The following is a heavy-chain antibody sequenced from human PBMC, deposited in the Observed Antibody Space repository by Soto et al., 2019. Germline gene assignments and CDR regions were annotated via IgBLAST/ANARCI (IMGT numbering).Heavy chain of an antibody. V-gene: IGHV3-30-3*01. CDR3: ARGGSPEGVNYYGMDV. CDR2: ISYDGSNK. J-gene: IGHJ6*02. CDR1: GFTFSSYA. D-gene: IGHD3-10*01. Sequence: LRLSCAASGFTFSSYAMHWVRQAPGKGLEWVAVISYDGSNKYYADSVKGRFTISRDNSKNTLYLQMNSLRAEDTAVYYCARGGSPEGVNYYGMDVWGQGTTVTVSS.